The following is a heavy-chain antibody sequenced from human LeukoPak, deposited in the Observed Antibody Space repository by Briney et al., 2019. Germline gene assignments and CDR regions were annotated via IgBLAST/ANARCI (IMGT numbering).Heavy chain of an antibody. J-gene: IGHJ4*02. CDR2: IYYSGST. D-gene: IGHD4-23*01. CDR1: GGSISSGDYY. V-gene: IGHV4-30-4*01. Sequence: PSETLSLTCTVSGGSISSGDYYWSWIRQPPGKGLEWIGYIYYSGSTYYNPSLKSRVTISVDTSKNQFSLKLSSVTAADTAVYYCARYYGGSFGYYFGYWGQGTLVTVSS. CDR3: ARYYGGSFGYYFGY.